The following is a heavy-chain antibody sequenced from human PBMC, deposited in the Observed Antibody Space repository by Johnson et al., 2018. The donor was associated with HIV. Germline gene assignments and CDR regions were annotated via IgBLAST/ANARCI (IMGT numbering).Heavy chain of an antibody. J-gene: IGHJ3*02. V-gene: IGHV3-33*06. CDR3: AKGSWGRAPYHDAFDI. D-gene: IGHD2-2*01. CDR2: IWYDGSNT. CDR1: GFTFSSYG. Sequence: QVQLVESGGGLVQPGGSLRLSCAASGFTFSSYGMHWVRQAPGKGLEWVAVIWYDGSNTYYADSVKGRLSISRDNSKNTLYLQMNSLRAEDTAVYYRAKGSWGRAPYHDAFDIWGQGTMVTVSS.